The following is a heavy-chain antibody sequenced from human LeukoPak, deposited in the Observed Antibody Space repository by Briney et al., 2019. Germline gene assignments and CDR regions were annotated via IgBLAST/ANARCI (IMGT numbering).Heavy chain of an antibody. CDR3: ARDPSHKDILTGYQSPCFDY. V-gene: IGHV1-46*01. Sequence: GASVKVSCKASGYTFTSYYMHWVRQAPGQGLEWMGIINPSGGSTSYAQKFQGRVTMTRDMSTSTVYMELSSLRSEDTAVYYCARDPSHKDILTGYQSPCFDYWGQGTLVTVSS. CDR2: INPSGGST. J-gene: IGHJ4*02. D-gene: IGHD3-9*01. CDR1: GYTFTSYY.